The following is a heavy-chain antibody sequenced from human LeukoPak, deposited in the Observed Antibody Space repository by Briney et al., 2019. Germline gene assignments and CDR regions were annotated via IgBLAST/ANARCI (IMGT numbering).Heavy chain of an antibody. D-gene: IGHD6-19*01. Sequence: SQTLSLTCTVSGGYIRTYYWGWVRQTPGKGLAWVGYISYSGTTTYSPSLQSRVTISLDTSENQFSLRLSSLTAADTAVYYCARAFSAWPHAFDVWGQGTMVTVSS. J-gene: IGHJ3*01. CDR2: ISYSGTT. CDR3: ARAFSAWPHAFDV. V-gene: IGHV4-59*13. CDR1: GGYIRTYY.